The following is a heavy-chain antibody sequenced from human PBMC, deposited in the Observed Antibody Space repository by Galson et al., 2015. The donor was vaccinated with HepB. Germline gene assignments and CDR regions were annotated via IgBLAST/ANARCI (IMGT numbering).Heavy chain of an antibody. CDR1: GSTFTGHH. CDR3: ASVVPDGDYFYFDAFDI. D-gene: IGHD4-17*01. V-gene: IGHV1-46*01. Sequence: SVKVSCKAFGSTFTGHHIHWVRQAPGQGLEWVGIVNTGNGDTSYAQKFRGRVSMTRDTSTSTAYMELSSLRSEDTAVYYCASVVPDGDYFYFDAFDIWGQGTMVTVSS. J-gene: IGHJ3*02. CDR2: VNTGNGDT.